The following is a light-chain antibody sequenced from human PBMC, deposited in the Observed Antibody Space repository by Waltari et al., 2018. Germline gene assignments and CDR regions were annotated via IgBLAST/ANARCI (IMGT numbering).Light chain of an antibody. V-gene: IGKV3-11*01. CDR1: QSVSGY. J-gene: IGKJ4*01. CDR2: AAS. CDR3: QQRTNWPPT. Sequence: EIVLTQSPATLSLSPGERVTLSCRASQSVSGYLAWYQQKPGQAPRLLIYAASNRAIGITARFSGSGSGTDFTLTISSLEPEDFAVYYCQQRTNWPPTFGGGTKVEIK.